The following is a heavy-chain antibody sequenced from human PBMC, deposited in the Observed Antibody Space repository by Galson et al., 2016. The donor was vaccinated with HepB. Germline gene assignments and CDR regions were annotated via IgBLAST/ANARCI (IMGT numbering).Heavy chain of an antibody. V-gene: IGHV3-30*18. CDR3: ANARGYGDYNYFYYYGMDV. CDR1: GFILRSYG. D-gene: IGHD4-17*01. Sequence: SLRLSCAASGFILRSYGMHWVRQAPGKGLEWVAVISYEGSNKYYADSVKGRFTISRDNSKNTLYLQMNSLRAADSAVYYCANARGYGDYNYFYYYGMDVWGHGTTVTVSS. J-gene: IGHJ6*02. CDR2: ISYEGSNK.